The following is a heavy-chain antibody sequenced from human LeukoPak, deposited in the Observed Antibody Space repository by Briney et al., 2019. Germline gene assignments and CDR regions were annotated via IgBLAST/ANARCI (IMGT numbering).Heavy chain of an antibody. J-gene: IGHJ1*01. CDR2: TYYRSTWYN. Sequence: SQTLSLTCAISGDSVSSNSAAWNWIRQSPSRGLEWLGRTYYRSTWYNDYAESVKSRITINPDTSKNQFSLQLNSVTPEDTAVYYCARGIAVAGKGYFQHWGQGTLVTVSS. D-gene: IGHD6-19*01. CDR3: ARGIAVAGKGYFQH. V-gene: IGHV6-1*01. CDR1: GDSVSSNSAA.